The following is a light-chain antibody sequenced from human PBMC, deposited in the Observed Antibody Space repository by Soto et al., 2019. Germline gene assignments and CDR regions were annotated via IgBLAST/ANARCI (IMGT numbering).Light chain of an antibody. CDR2: EVS. J-gene: IGLJ1*01. CDR3: SSYTSGSTYV. CDR1: SSDVGGYNY. V-gene: IGLV2-14*01. Sequence: QSALTQPASVSGSPGQSITISCTGTSSDVGGYNYVSWYQQHPGKAPKLMIYEVSNRPSRVSNRFSGSKSGNTASLTISGLQAEDEADYYCSSYTSGSTYVFGTGTKVTVL.